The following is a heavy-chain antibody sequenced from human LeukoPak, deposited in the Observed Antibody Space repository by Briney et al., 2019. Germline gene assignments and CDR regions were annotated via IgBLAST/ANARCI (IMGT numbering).Heavy chain of an antibody. CDR1: GCSFTSYW. CDR2: IYPGDSDT. D-gene: IGHD2-15*01. Sequence: LGGALKISCKGSGCSFTSYWIGWGRQMPGKGLEGMGIIYPGDSDTRYSPSFQGQVTISADKSISTAYLQWSSLKASDTAMYYCARGDCSGGSCYREGLYYFDYWGQGTLVTVSS. J-gene: IGHJ4*02. V-gene: IGHV5-51*01. CDR3: ARGDCSGGSCYREGLYYFDY.